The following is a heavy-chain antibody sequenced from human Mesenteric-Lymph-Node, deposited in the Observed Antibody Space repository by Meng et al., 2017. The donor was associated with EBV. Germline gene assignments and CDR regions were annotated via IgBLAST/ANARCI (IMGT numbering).Heavy chain of an antibody. CDR3: AKANSSGRSSWFDP. Sequence: VDLQESGPGLVKPSGTLSLTCAVSGGSTTTYNWWSWVRQPPGKGLEWIGEVFHSGTTNSNASLRSRLTISVDKSKNQFSLKLTSVTAADTAVYYCAKANSSGRSSWFDPWGQGTLVTVSS. D-gene: IGHD3-10*01. CDR2: VFHSGTT. V-gene: IGHV4-4*02. CDR1: GGSTTTYNW. J-gene: IGHJ5*02.